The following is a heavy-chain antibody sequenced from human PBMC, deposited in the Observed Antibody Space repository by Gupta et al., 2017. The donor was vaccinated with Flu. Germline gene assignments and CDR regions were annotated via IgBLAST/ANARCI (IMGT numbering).Heavy chain of an antibody. D-gene: IGHD6-6*01. CDR2: ISWNSGSI. CDR3: AKDREEGSSSLFDAFDI. V-gene: IGHV3-9*01. Sequence: MHWVRQAPGKGLEWVSGISWNSGSIGYADSVKGRFTISRDNAKNSLYLQMNSLRAEDTALYYCAKDREEGSSSLFDAFDIWGQGTMVTVSS. J-gene: IGHJ3*02.